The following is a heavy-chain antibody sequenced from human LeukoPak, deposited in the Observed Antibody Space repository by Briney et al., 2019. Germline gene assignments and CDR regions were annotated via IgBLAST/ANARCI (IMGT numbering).Heavy chain of an antibody. V-gene: IGHV4-30-2*01. Sequence: SETLSLTCTVSGGSISSGGYYWSWIRQPPGKGLEWIGYIYHSGSTYYNPSLKSRVTISVDRSKNQFSLKLSSVTAADTAVYYCARGSSTSFWDFDLWGRGTLVTVSS. J-gene: IGHJ2*01. CDR3: ARGSSTSFWDFDL. CDR2: IYHSGST. D-gene: IGHD2-2*01. CDR1: GGSISSGGYY.